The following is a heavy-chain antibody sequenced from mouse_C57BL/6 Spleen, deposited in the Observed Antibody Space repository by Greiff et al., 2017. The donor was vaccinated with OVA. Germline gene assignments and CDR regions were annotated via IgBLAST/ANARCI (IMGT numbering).Heavy chain of an antibody. CDR3: ARNPDGYYRYFDV. CDR2: IYPGGGYT. V-gene: IGHV1-63*01. Sequence: QVQLQQSGAELVRPGTSVKMSCKASGYTFTNYWIGWAKQRPGHGLEWIGDIYPGGGYTNYNEKFKGKATLTADKSSSTAYMQFSSLTSEDSAIYYCARNPDGYYRYFDVWGTGTTVTVSS. CDR1: GYTFTNYW. J-gene: IGHJ1*03. D-gene: IGHD2-3*01.